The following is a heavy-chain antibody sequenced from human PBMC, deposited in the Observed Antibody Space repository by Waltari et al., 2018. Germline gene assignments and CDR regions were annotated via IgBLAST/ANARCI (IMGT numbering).Heavy chain of an antibody. J-gene: IGHJ4*02. Sequence: EVQLVESGGGLVQPGGSLRLSCAASGFTLRSHWLRWVGRAPGKGVEGVANIKQDGSVKYYWDSVKGRFTISRDNAKNSLYLQMNSLGAEDTAVYYCARGGGQGEGVATDYWGQGTLVTVSS. CDR1: GFTLRSHW. CDR3: ARGGGQGEGVATDY. D-gene: IGHD3-16*01. CDR2: IKQDGSVK. V-gene: IGHV3-7*01.